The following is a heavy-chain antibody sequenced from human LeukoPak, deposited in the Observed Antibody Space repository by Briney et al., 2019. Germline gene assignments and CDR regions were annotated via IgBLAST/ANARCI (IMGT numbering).Heavy chain of an antibody. CDR3: AREEAGTYYFDY. J-gene: IGHJ4*02. CDR2: MSFDGSSK. V-gene: IGHV3-30-3*01. CDR1: GFTFNTYA. D-gene: IGHD1-1*01. Sequence: GGSLRLSCAASGFTFNTYAMHWVRQAPGKGLDWVAVMSFDGSSKYYVDSVKGRFTISRDNSKNTLYLQMNSLRAEDTAVYYCAREEAGTYYFDYWGQGTLTVSS.